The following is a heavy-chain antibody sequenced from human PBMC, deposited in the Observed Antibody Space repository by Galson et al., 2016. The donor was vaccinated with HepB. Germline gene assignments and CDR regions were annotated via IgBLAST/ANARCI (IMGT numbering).Heavy chain of an antibody. CDR3: ATRLRAPAN. CDR1: GFTFSTYA. J-gene: IGHJ4*02. Sequence: SLRLSCAASGFTFSTYAMSWVRQAPGEGLEWVSGISGSSEAIYYADSVKSRFTISRDNSKKALYLQMNSLRAEDTAVYYCATRLRAPANWGQGAQVTVSS. V-gene: IGHV3-23*01. D-gene: IGHD1-26*01. CDR2: ISGSSEAI.